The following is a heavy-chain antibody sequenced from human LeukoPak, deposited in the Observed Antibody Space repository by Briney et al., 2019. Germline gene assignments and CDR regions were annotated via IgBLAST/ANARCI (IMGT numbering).Heavy chain of an antibody. CDR1: GITFSRSG. J-gene: IGHJ4*02. CDR2: IYYDGSSK. D-gene: IGHD4-17*01. Sequence: GGSLRLSCAASGITFSRSGMHWVRQAPGKGLEWVSFIYYDGSSKYYADSVKGRFTISRDNSKSTLSLQMNGLGAEDTAVYYCAKDSSYFGDYVMDSWGQGILVTVSS. V-gene: IGHV3-30*02. CDR3: AKDSSYFGDYVMDS.